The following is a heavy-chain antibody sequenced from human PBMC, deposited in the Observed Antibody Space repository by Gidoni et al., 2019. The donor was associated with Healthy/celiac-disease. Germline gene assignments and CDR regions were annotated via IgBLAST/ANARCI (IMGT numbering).Heavy chain of an antibody. V-gene: IGHV4-61*02. CDR3: ARGEQLAPFFY. CDR2: IYTSGST. D-gene: IGHD6-6*01. CDR1: GGSISSGSYY. J-gene: IGHJ4*02. Sequence: QVQLQESGPGLVKPSQTLSLTCTVSGGSISSGSYYWSWIRQPAGKGLEWIGRIYTSGSTNYNPSLKSRVTISVDTSKNQFSLKLSSVTAADTAVYYCARGEQLAPFFYWGQGTLVTVSS.